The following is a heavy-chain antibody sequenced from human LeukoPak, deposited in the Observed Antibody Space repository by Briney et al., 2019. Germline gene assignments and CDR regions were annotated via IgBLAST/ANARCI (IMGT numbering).Heavy chain of an antibody. Sequence: AGSLTLSCAVYGVSFNNAWMTWIRQAPGKGLEWIGRIKSKIDGGTIDYSAPVKGRFTIPRDDSKHSCYIQMNSLKIEDPAVYHCTTDVGGYCSSSSYSSGAFDLWGRGTTVTVSS. V-gene: IGHV3-15*01. D-gene: IGHD2-2*01. CDR2: IKSKIDGGTI. J-gene: IGHJ3*01. CDR3: TTDVGGYCSSSSYSSGAFDL. CDR1: GVSFNNAW.